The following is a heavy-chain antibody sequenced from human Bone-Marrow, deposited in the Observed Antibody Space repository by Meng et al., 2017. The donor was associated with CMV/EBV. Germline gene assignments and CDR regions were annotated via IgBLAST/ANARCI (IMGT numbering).Heavy chain of an antibody. CDR2: IKRKSDGGTT. CDR3: ARDGSYYGSGSPIGH. CDR1: FTFSNAW. V-gene: IGHV3-15*01. Sequence: FTFSNAWMTWVRQAPGKGLEWVGRIKRKSDGGTTDYAAPVKGRFTISRDDSKNTLYLQMNSLRAEDTAVYYCARDGSYYGSGSPIGHWGQGTLVTVSS. J-gene: IGHJ4*02. D-gene: IGHD3-10*01.